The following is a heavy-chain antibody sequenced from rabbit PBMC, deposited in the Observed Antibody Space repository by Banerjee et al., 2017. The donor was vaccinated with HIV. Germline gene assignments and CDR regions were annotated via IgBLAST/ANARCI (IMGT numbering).Heavy chain of an antibody. D-gene: IGHD8-1*01. CDR1: GFSFSSSYY. J-gene: IGHJ4*01. CDR2: IYAGSSGST. V-gene: IGHV1S40*01. CDR3: ARDRGYAGSSYYTHFNL. Sequence: QSLEESGGDLVKPGASLTLTCTASGFSFSSSYYMCWVRQAPGKGLEWIACIYAGSSGSTYYASWAKGRFTISKSSSTTVTLQMTSLTAADTATYFCARDRGYAGSSYYTHFNLWGPGTLVTVS.